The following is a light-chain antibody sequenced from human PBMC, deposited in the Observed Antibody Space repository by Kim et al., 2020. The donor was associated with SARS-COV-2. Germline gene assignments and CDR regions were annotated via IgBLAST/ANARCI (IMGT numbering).Light chain of an antibody. Sequence: GQRVTISCSGSSSNIGRNTVNWYQQLPGTAPKLLIYSKNQRPSGVPDRFSGSKSGTSASLAISGLQSEDEADYFCAAWDDSLNGPVFGGGTKLTVL. CDR1: SSNIGRNT. CDR2: SKN. V-gene: IGLV1-44*01. J-gene: IGLJ2*01. CDR3: AAWDDSLNGPV.